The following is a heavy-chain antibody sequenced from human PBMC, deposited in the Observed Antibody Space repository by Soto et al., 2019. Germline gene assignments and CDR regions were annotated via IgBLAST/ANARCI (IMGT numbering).Heavy chain of an antibody. CDR1: GFSLSTSGVG. Sequence: QITLKESGPTLVKPTQTLTLTCTFSGFSLSTSGVGVAWIRQPPGKALEWLALIYWDDDKRYRPSLESRLTSTLDTSNNHVVIIMTSSNSVDTATTDCGFLPSSSGSCYWFSFSGMDVWGRGTTVTVS. D-gene: IGHD2-15*01. CDR3: GFLPSSSGSCYWFSFSGMDV. CDR2: IYWDDDK. J-gene: IGHJ6*04. V-gene: IGHV2-5*02.